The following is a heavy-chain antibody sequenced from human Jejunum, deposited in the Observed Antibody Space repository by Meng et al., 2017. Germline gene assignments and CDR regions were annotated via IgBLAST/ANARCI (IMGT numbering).Heavy chain of an antibody. J-gene: IGHJ3*02. V-gene: IGHV3-7*01. CDR2: IKEDGGAK. CDR3: ARDVRGGAFDI. D-gene: IGHD2/OR15-2a*01. Sequence: GGSLRLSCAASGFTFSNYEMSWVRQAPGKGLEWVANIKEDGGAKFYVDSVKGRFTISRDNANPSLDLQMNSVRAEDTAVYYCARDVRGGAFDIWGQGTMVTVSS. CDR1: GFTFSNYE.